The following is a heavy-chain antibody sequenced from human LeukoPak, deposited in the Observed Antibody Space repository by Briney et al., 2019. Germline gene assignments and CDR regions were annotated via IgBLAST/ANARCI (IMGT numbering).Heavy chain of an antibody. D-gene: IGHD7-27*01. CDR1: GDSVSSNSAA. CDR3: ARGDLSWGLSWYFDL. J-gene: IGHJ2*01. CDR2: TYYRSKWYN. V-gene: IGHV6-1*01. Sequence: SQTLSLTCAIFGDSVSSNSAAWNWIRQSPSRGLEWLGRTYYRSKWYNDYAVSVKSRITINPDTSKNQFSLQLNSVTPEDTAVYNCARGDLSWGLSWYFDLWGRGTLVTVSS.